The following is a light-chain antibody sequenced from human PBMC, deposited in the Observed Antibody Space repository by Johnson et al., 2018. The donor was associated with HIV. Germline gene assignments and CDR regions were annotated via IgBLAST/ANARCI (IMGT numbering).Light chain of an antibody. V-gene: IGLV1-51*02. CDR2: KHN. J-gene: IGLJ1*01. Sequence: QSVLTQPPSVSAAPGQKVTISCSGSSSNIGNNYVSWYQQLPGTAPKLLIYKHNKRPSGIPDRFSGSKSGTSATLGITGLQTGDEADYYCGTWDTSLSAGGVFGTGTKVTVL. CDR1: SSNIGNNY. CDR3: GTWDTSLSAGGV.